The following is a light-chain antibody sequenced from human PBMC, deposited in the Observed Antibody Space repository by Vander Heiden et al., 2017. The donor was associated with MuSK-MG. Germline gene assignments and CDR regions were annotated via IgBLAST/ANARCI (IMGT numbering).Light chain of an antibody. V-gene: IGLV1-40*01. CDR2: GNS. CDR3: QSYDSSLSGFV. J-gene: IGLJ1*01. Sequence: QSVLTQPPSVPGAPGQRVTISCTGSSSNIGAGYDVHWYQQLPGTAPKLLIYGNSNRPSGVPDRFYGSKSGTSASLAITGLQAEDEADYYCQSYDSSLSGFVFGTGTKVTVL. CDR1: SSNIGAGYD.